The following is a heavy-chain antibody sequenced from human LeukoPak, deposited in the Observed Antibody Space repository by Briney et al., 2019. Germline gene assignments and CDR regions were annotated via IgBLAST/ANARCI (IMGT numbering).Heavy chain of an antibody. CDR1: GFTVSSNY. CDR3: ARDLSSSWYSLGY. D-gene: IGHD6-13*01. V-gene: IGHV3-53*01. Sequence: HPGGSLRLSCAASGFTVSSNYMSWVRQAPGKGLEWVSVIYSGGSTYYADSVKGRFTISRDNAENALYLQMNSLRAEDTALYYCARDLSSSWYSLGYWGRGTLVTVSS. CDR2: IYSGGST. J-gene: IGHJ4*02.